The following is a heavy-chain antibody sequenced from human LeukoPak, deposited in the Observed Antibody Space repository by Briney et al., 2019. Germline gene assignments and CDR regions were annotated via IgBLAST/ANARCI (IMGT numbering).Heavy chain of an antibody. CDR3: ERGTQSFDP. J-gene: IGHJ5*02. Sequence: GASVKVSCKASGYTFTAYYIHWGRQAPGQGLEWMGRINPKNGDTKYAQVFQDRVTMTRYRSMSTAYLEISRQTLKDTAIYYCERGTQSFDPWGQRTLVTVSS. V-gene: IGHV1-2*06. CDR2: INPKNGDT. CDR1: GYTFTAYY.